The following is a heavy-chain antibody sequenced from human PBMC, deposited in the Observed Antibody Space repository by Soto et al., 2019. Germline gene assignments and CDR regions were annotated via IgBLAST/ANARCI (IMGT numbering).Heavy chain of an antibody. Sequence: QVRLVESGGGVVQPGRSLRLSCAASGFSFNSYGMHWVRQAPGKGLEWVAVISYDGSNKYYADSVKGRFTISRDNSNNTLYRQMNSLRAEDKAVYCCAKALEMVGATGDGVDIWGQGTMVTVCS. CDR1: GFSFNSYG. CDR2: ISYDGSNK. J-gene: IGHJ3*02. D-gene: IGHD1-26*01. V-gene: IGHV3-30*18. CDR3: AKALEMVGATGDGVDI.